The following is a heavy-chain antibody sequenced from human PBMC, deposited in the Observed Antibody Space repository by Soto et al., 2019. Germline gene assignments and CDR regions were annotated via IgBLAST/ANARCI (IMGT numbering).Heavy chain of an antibody. CDR1: GYSFTSYW. CDR3: ASPWEMATIDYYYGMDV. J-gene: IGHJ6*02. CDR2: IYPGDSDT. Sequence: GESLKISCKGSGYSFTSYWIGWVRQMPGKGLEWMGIIYPGDSDTRYSPSFQGQVTISADKSISTAYLQWSSLKASDTAMYYCASPWEMATIDYYYGMDVWGQGTTVNV. V-gene: IGHV5-51*01. D-gene: IGHD5-12*01.